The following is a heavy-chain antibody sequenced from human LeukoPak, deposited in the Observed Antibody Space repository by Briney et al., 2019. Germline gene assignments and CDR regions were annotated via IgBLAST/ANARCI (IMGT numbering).Heavy chain of an antibody. CDR2: IYYSGST. J-gene: IGHJ4*02. CDR3: ARRVWSGYSPIDY. Sequence: SETLSLTCTVSGGSISSSSYYWGWIRQPPGKGLEWIGSIYYSGSTYYNPSLKSRVTISVDTSKNQFSLKLSSVTAADTAVYYCARRVWSGYSPIDYWGQGTLVTVSS. CDR1: GGSISSSSYY. V-gene: IGHV4-39*01. D-gene: IGHD3-3*01.